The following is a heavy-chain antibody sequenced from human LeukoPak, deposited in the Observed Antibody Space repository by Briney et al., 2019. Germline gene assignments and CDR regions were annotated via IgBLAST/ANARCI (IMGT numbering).Heavy chain of an antibody. V-gene: IGHV4-59*01. Sequence: PSETLSLTCGVSGGSISSYYWSWIRQPPGKGLEWIGYIYYSGSTNYNPSLKSRVTISVDTSKNQFSLKLSSVTAADTAVYYCARAFRSGYYTRSNYYYMDVWGKGTTVTVSS. CDR3: ARAFRSGYYTRSNYYYMDV. D-gene: IGHD3-3*01. CDR2: IYYSGST. J-gene: IGHJ6*03. CDR1: GGSISSYY.